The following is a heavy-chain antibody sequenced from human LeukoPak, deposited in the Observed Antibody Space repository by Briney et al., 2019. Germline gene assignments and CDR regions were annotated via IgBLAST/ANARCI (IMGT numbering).Heavy chain of an antibody. V-gene: IGHV4-59*01. Sequence: PSETLSLTCTVSGGSISSYYWSCIRQPPGKGLEWLGYIYYSGSTNYNPSLKSRVTISVDTSKNQFSLKLSSVTAADTAVYYCARGSYGYSYGHGLDYWGQGTLVTVSS. D-gene: IGHD5-18*01. CDR2: IYYSGST. J-gene: IGHJ4*02. CDR3: ARGSYGYSYGHGLDY. CDR1: GGSISSYY.